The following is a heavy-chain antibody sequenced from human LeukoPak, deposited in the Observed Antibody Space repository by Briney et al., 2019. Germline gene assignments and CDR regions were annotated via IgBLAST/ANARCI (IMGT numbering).Heavy chain of an antibody. J-gene: IGHJ3*01. D-gene: IGHD3-9*01. CDR2: IVPIFGAA. V-gene: IGHV1-69*13. CDR3: ASHPMTDYHPLDF. CDR1: GGTFSRYA. Sequence: ASVKVSCKTSGGTFSRYAISWVRQAPGQGLEWMGGIVPIFGAANYAQRFQGRVTITADESTSTAYVELSSLRSEDTAVYYCASHPMTDYHPLDFWGQGTMVTVSA.